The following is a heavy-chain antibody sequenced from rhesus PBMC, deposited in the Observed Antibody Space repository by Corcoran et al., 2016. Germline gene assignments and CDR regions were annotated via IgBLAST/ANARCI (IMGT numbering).Heavy chain of an antibody. CDR1: GGSISSSY. CDR3: ARTKTGYSGSFHFDY. V-gene: IGHV4-169*01. J-gene: IGHJ4*01. D-gene: IGHD6-25*01. Sequence: QLQLQESGPGPVKPSETLSVTCAVSGGSISSSYWSWIGQAPGKGLEWIGYIYGSGSSTNYNPSLTSRVTLSVDTSKNPLSLKLSSVTAADTAVYYCARTKTGYSGSFHFDYWGPGVLVTVSS. CDR2: IYGSGSST.